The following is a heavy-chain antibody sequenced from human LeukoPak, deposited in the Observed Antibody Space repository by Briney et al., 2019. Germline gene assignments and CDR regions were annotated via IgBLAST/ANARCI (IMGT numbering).Heavy chain of an antibody. D-gene: IGHD6-13*01. J-gene: IGHJ4*02. V-gene: IGHV3-7*01. Sequence: GGSLRLSCAASGFTVRSNYMSWVRQAPGKGLEWVANIKQDGSEKYYVDSVKGRFTISRDNAKNSLYLQMNSLRAEDTAVYYCASGGIAAAAPADYWGQGTLVTVSS. CDR1: GFTVRSNY. CDR3: ASGGIAAAAPADY. CDR2: IKQDGSEK.